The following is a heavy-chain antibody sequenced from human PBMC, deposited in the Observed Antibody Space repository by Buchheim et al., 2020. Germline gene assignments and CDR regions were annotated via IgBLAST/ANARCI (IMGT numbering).Heavy chain of an antibody. D-gene: IGHD3-10*01. CDR2: IYYSGST. Sequence: QVQLQESGPGLVKPSQTLSLTCTVSGGSISSGDYYWSWIRQPPGKGLEWIGYIYYSGSTYYNPSLKSRVTISVDTSKNQFSLKLSSVAAADTAVYYCARGLGLLWFGERILGGYDYYGMDVWGQGTT. J-gene: IGHJ6*02. CDR3: ARGLGLLWFGERILGGYDYYGMDV. CDR1: GGSISSGDYY. V-gene: IGHV4-30-4*01.